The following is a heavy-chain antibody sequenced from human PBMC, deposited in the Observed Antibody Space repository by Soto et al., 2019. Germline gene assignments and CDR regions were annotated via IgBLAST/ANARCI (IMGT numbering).Heavy chain of an antibody. CDR2: ISDDGVSK. D-gene: IGHD3-10*01. CDR3: ARAYYFGSGTSYTLYY. CDR1: GFTFSNYG. V-gene: IGHV3-30*03. J-gene: IGHJ4*02. Sequence: VGSLRLSCAASGFTFSNYGMHWVRQAPGKGLEWVAVISDDGVSKYYADSVQGRFTISRDNSESAVFLQMNSLRPDDTALYFCARAYYFGSGTSYTLYYWGQGTQVTVSS.